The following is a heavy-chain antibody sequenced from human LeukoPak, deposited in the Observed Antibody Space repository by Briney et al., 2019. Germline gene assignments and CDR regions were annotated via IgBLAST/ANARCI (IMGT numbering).Heavy chain of an antibody. CDR1: GGSISSYY. V-gene: IGHV4-59*12. J-gene: IGHJ4*02. CDR3: ARLFSGYCSSTSCYGLDY. D-gene: IGHD2-2*01. Sequence: SETLSLTCTVSGGSISSYYWSWIRQPPGEGLEWIGYIYYSGSTYYNPSLKSRVTISVDTSKNQFSLKLSSVTAADTAVYYCARLFSGYCSSTSCYGLDYWGQGTLVTVSS. CDR2: IYYSGST.